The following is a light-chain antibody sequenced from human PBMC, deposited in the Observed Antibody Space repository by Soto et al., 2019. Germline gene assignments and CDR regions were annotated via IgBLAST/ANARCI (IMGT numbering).Light chain of an antibody. Sequence: SDELTQPPSVSVASGQTARVTCGGANIASKGVHWYRQTPGQAPVMVIYDDSARPSGIPERFSGSNSGNTATLTIRNIEARDEADYYCQVWDYSSEQTYVFGSGTKVTVL. V-gene: IGLV3-21*02. J-gene: IGLJ1*01. CDR1: NIASKG. CDR3: QVWDYSSEQTYV. CDR2: DDS.